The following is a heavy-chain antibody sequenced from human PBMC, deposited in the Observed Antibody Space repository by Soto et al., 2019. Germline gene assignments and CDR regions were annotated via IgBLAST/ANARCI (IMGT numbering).Heavy chain of an antibody. Sequence: PXGCLLPACAVSGFTFSSYWMSWVRQGSGKGLEWVANIKKDGSEKYYVDSVKGRFTISRDNAKNSMYLQMNSLRAEDTAVYYCVRDHAVAASDYWGQGALVTVS. CDR1: GFTFSSYW. CDR3: VRDHAVAASDY. D-gene: IGHD6-13*01. CDR2: IKKDGSEK. J-gene: IGHJ4*02. V-gene: IGHV3-7*01.